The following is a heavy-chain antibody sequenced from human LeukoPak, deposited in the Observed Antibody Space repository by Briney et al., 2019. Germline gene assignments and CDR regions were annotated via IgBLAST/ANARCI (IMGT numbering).Heavy chain of an antibody. CDR1: NFSISSGYY. CDR2: IYHSGST. V-gene: IGHV4-38-2*01. D-gene: IGHD6-6*01. J-gene: IGHJ4*02. CDR3: ARRGVIAARLFDY. Sequence: SETLSLTCAVSNFSISSGYYWGWIRQPPGKGLAWIGIIYHSGSTYYNPSLKSRLTISVDTFKNQCSLKLSSVTAADTAVYYCARRGVIAARLFDYWGQGTLVTVSS.